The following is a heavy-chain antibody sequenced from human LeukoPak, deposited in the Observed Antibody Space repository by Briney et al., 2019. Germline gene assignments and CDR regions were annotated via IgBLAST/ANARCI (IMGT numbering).Heavy chain of an antibody. CDR2: ISAYNGNT. D-gene: IGHD3-16*01. V-gene: IGHV1-18*01. CDR1: GYTFTNYA. CDR3: ARHGGIGPKRDYFDY. Sequence: ASVKVSCKASGYTFTNYAISWVRQAPGQGLEWVGWISAYNGNTNYAQKLQGRVTMTTDTSATTAHMELRSLTSDDTAIYYCARHGGIGPKRDYFDYWGPGTLVTVSS. J-gene: IGHJ4*02.